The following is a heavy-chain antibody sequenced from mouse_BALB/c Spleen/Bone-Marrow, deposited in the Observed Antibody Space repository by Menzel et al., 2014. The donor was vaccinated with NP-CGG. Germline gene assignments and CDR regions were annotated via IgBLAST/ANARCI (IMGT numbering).Heavy chain of an antibody. CDR3: AREVVATDYFDY. J-gene: IGHJ2*01. CDR2: MNPFNDGT. Sequence: EVQLQESGPELVKPGASVKMSCKASRYTFTSYVLHWVRQKPGQGLEWIGFMNPFNDGTKYNEKFKGKATLTSDKSSSXAYMELSSLTSEDSAVYYCAREVVATDYFDYWGQGTTLTVSS. D-gene: IGHD1-1*01. V-gene: IGHV1-14*01. CDR1: RYTFTSYV.